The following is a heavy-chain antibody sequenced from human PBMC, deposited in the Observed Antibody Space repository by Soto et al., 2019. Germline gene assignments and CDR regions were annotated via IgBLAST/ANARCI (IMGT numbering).Heavy chain of an antibody. Sequence: SETLSLTXTVSGDSIRNSDFSWAWIRQPPGRGLEWIGYIYYSGATNYNPSLKSRVTISADMSKNQFSLTLRFLTAADTAVYSCARQWCSGGYCSAFDLWGQGTMVTVSS. D-gene: IGHD2-15*01. CDR2: IYYSGAT. V-gene: IGHV4-39*01. CDR3: ARQWCSGGYCSAFDL. CDR1: GDSIRNSDFS. J-gene: IGHJ3*01.